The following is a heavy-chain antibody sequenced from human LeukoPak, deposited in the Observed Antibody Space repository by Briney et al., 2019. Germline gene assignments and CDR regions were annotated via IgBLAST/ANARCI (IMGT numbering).Heavy chain of an antibody. CDR2: INPSGGST. Sequence: GSSVKVSFKASGGTFSSYALTWVRQAPGRGLEWMGIINPSGGSTNYAQKFQGRVTMTRDMYTSTVDMELSSLRAEDTAVYYCARDTSPTWVAAREDVRGSFDYWGQGTLVTVSS. CDR3: ARDTSPTWVAAREDVRGSFDY. V-gene: IGHV1-46*01. D-gene: IGHD6-6*01. J-gene: IGHJ4*02. CDR1: GGTFSSYA.